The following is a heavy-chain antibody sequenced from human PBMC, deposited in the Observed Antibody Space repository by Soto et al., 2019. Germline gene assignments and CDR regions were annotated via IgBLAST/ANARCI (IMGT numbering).Heavy chain of an antibody. CDR3: AAEGVDRSGPEALDI. CDR1: GFTFTSSA. J-gene: IGHJ3*02. V-gene: IGHV1-58*01. CDR2: IVVGSGNT. D-gene: IGHD3-22*01. Sequence: AVKVSCKASGFTFTSSAVQWVRQARGQRLEWIGWIVVGSGNTNYAQKFQERVTITRDMSTSTAYMELSSLRSEDTAVYYCAAEGVDRSGPEALDIWGQGTMGTV.